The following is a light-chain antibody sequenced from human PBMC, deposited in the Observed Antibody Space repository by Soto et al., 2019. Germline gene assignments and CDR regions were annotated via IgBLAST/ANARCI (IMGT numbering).Light chain of an antibody. Sequence: DIQMTQSPSTLSASVGDRVTITCRASQSISSWLAWYQQEPEKAPKLLIYRASSLETGVPSRFSGSGSGTEFTLTISSLQPDDFATYYCQQYNSYSWTFGQGTKVDIK. J-gene: IGKJ1*01. V-gene: IGKV1-5*03. CDR1: QSISSW. CDR3: QQYNSYSWT. CDR2: RAS.